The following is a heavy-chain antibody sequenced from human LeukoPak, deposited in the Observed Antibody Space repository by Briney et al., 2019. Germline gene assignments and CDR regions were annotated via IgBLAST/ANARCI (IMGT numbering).Heavy chain of an antibody. CDR3: ARPKWQNGGPDAFDI. CDR2: ISPGDSDT. J-gene: IGHJ3*02. Sequence: GESLKISCKGSGYSFTSYWIGWVRQMPGKGLEWMGIISPGDSDTRYSPSFQGQVTLSADKSTSTAYLQWSSLKASDTAMYYCARPKWQNGGPDAFDIWGQGTMVTVSS. CDR1: GYSFTSYW. V-gene: IGHV5-51*01. D-gene: IGHD5-12*01.